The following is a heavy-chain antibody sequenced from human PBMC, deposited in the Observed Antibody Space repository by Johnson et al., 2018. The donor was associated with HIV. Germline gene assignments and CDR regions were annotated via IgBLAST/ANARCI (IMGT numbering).Heavy chain of an antibody. CDR3: AKGTNGQSWAFDI. D-gene: IGHD2-8*01. CDR1: GFTFSSYA. J-gene: IGHJ3*02. Sequence: QVQLVESGGGLVQPGRSLRLSCAASGFTFSSYAMHWVRQAPGKGLEWVALTSYDESDKFYADSVKGRFIISRDNPRNTLYLQMNGLRAEDTAVYYCAKGTNGQSWAFDIWGQGTVVTVSS. V-gene: IGHV3-30*04. CDR2: TSYDESDK.